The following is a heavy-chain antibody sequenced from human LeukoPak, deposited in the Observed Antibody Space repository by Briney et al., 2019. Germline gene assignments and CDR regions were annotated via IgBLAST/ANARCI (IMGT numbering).Heavy chain of an antibody. CDR2: IRVSDGAR. J-gene: IGHJ4*02. Sequence: PGGSLRLSCVASGFTFPTYAMIWVRQAPGKELEWVSSIRVSDGARFYADSVKGRFTTSRDNPKNTLFLQMNSLRAEDTAAYYCAKDSHVWFGELSDYWGQRTLVTVSS. D-gene: IGHD3-10*01. V-gene: IGHV3-23*01. CDR1: GFTFPTYA. CDR3: AKDSHVWFGELSDY.